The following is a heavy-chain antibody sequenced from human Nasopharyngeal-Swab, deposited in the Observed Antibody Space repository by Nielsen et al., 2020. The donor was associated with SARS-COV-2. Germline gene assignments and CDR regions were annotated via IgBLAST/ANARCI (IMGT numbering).Heavy chain of an antibody. D-gene: IGHD3-22*01. Sequence: SETLSLTCTVSGGSISSGGYYWSWIRQHPGKGLEWIGYIYYSGSTYYNPSLKSRVTISVDTSKNQFSLKLSSVTAADTAVYYCARSPITMIVVVNAFDIWGQGTMVTVSS. CDR2: IYYSGST. CDR1: GGSISSGGYY. J-gene: IGHJ3*02. CDR3: ARSPITMIVVVNAFDI. V-gene: IGHV4-31*03.